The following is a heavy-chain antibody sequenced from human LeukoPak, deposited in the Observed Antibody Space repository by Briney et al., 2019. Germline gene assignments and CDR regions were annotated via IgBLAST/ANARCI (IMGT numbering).Heavy chain of an antibody. CDR2: ISGSGDST. Sequence: GGSLRLSCVASGFTFTSYFMSWVRQAPGKGLEWVSTISGSGDSTNYADSVKGRFTISRDNAKNTLNLQMNSLRAEDTAVYYCARDLGQYYDTSDNWFDPWGQGTLVTVSS. D-gene: IGHD3-22*01. V-gene: IGHV3-23*01. CDR3: ARDLGQYYDTSDNWFDP. CDR1: GFTFTSYF. J-gene: IGHJ5*02.